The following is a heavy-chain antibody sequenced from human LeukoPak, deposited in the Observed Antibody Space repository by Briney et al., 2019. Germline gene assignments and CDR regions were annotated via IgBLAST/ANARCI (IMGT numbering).Heavy chain of an antibody. D-gene: IGHD6-6*01. Sequence: PGRSLRLSCAASGFTFSSYAMSWVRQAPGKGLEWVSAISGSGGSTYYADSVKGRFTISRDNSKNTLYLQMNSLRAEDTAVYYCAKVVRVFPLYDYWGQGTLVTVSS. V-gene: IGHV3-23*01. CDR2: ISGSGGST. CDR1: GFTFSSYA. CDR3: AKVVRVFPLYDY. J-gene: IGHJ4*02.